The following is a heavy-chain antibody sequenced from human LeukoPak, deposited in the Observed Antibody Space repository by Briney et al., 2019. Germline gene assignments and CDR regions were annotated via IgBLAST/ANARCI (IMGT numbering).Heavy chain of an antibody. V-gene: IGHV3-7*01. CDR2: IKQDGSEK. J-gene: IGHJ4*02. Sequence: GGSLRLSCAASEFTFSSYWMSWVRQAPGKGLEWVASIKQDGSEKYYVDSVKGRVTISRDNAKNSLYLQMNSLRAEDTAVYYCARVFGAGYSDYWGQRTLVTVSS. CDR1: EFTFSSYW. D-gene: IGHD4/OR15-4a*01. CDR3: ARVFGAGYSDY.